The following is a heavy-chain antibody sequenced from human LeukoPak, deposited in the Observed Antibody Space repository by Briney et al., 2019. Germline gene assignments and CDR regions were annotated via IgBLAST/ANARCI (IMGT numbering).Heavy chain of an antibody. Sequence: GGSLRLSCAASGFTFDDYAMHWVRQAPGKGQEWVSLISWDGGSTYYADSVKGRFTISRDNSKNSLYLQMNSLRAEDTALYYCAKEKKTNARPYYYYYYMDVWGKGTTVTVSS. J-gene: IGHJ6*03. D-gene: IGHD1-7*01. CDR2: ISWDGGST. V-gene: IGHV3-43D*03. CDR1: GFTFDDYA. CDR3: AKEKKTNARPYYYYYYMDV.